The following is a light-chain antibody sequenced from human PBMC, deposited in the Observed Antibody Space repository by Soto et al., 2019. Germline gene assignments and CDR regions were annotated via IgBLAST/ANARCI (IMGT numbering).Light chain of an antibody. CDR3: QAWDSSVV. Sequence: SYELTQPPSVSVSPGQTASITCSGDKLGDKYACWYQQKPGQSPVLVIYQDSKRPSGIPERFSGSNSGNTATLTISGTQAIDEADYYCQAWDSSVVFGVGTKLIVL. CDR2: QDS. J-gene: IGLJ2*01. CDR1: KLGDKY. V-gene: IGLV3-1*01.